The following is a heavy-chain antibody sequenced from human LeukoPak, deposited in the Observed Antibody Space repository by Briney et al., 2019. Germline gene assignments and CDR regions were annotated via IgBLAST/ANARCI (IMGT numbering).Heavy chain of an antibody. CDR3: AKSGDYGGHIHYFDY. D-gene: IGHD4-23*01. CDR1: GFTFSSYE. V-gene: IGHV3-48*03. J-gene: IGHJ4*02. Sequence: GGSLRLSCAASGFTFSSYEMNWVRQAPGKGLEWVSFISSGGSSTYYVDSVKGRFTISRDNAKNSLYLQMNSLRAGDTAVYYCAKSGDYGGHIHYFDYWGQGTLVTVSS. CDR2: ISSGGSST.